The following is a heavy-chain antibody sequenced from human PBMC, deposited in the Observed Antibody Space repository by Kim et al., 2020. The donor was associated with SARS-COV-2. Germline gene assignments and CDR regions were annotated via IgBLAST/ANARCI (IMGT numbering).Heavy chain of an antibody. CDR1: GFTFSNHA. Sequence: GGSLRLSCVVSGFTFSNHAMHWVRQAPGKGLEYVSAITNNGDNTYHADSVKGRFTISRDNSKNTLYLQMGNVRAEDMAVYYCARAPGADIVGMPGYFDYWGQGALVRVSS. J-gene: IGHJ4*02. V-gene: IGHV3-64*02. CDR3: ARAPGADIVGMPGYFDY. D-gene: IGHD5-12*01. CDR2: ITNNGDNT.